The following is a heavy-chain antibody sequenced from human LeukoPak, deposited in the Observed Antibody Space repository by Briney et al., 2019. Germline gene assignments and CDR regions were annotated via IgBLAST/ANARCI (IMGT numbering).Heavy chain of an antibody. CDR1: GFTFSDYY. CDR2: ISSSGSTI. V-gene: IGHV3-11*01. J-gene: IGHJ4*02. Sequence: GGSLRLSCAASGFTFSDYYMSWIRQAPGKGLEWVSYISSSGSTIYYADSVKGRFTISRDNAKNSLYLQMNSLRAEDTAVYYCARVWREYYYDSSGYYDHWGQGTLVTVSS. D-gene: IGHD3-22*01. CDR3: ARVWREYYYDSSGYYDH.